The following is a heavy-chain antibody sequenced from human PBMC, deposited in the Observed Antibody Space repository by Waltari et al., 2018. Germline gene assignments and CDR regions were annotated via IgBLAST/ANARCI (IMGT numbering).Heavy chain of an antibody. Sequence: QVQLVESGGGVVQPGRSLRLSCAASGFTFSSYGMHWVRQAPGKGLEWVAVISYDGSNKYYADSVKGRFTISRDNSKNTLYLQMNSLRAEDTAVYYCAKLITMIVGVDYWGQGTLVTVSS. CDR3: AKLITMIVGVDY. V-gene: IGHV3-30*18. CDR2: ISYDGSNK. J-gene: IGHJ4*02. CDR1: GFTFSSYG. D-gene: IGHD3-22*01.